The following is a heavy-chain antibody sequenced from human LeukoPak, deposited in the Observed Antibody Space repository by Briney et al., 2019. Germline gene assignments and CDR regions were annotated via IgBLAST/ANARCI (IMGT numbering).Heavy chain of an antibody. D-gene: IGHD3-10*01. CDR3: AKDRDGGSNTRAKGFDY. V-gene: IGHV3-23*01. Sequence: GSLRLSCAASGFTFSTYAMSWVRQAPGQGLEWVSATSAGGGTTFYADSVKGRFTISRDQSKNTLYLQMNSLRAEDTAVYYCAKDRDGGSNTRAKGFDYWGQGTLVTVSS. CDR2: TSAGGGTT. CDR1: GFTFSTYA. J-gene: IGHJ4*02.